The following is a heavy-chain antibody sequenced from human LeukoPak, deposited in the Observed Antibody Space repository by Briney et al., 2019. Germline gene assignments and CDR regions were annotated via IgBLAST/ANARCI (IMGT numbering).Heavy chain of an antibody. V-gene: IGHV1-18*01. CDR1: GYTFTHHG. D-gene: IGHD6-19*01. J-gene: IGHJ4*02. Sequence: ASVKVSCKASGYTFTHHGISWVRQAPGQGLEWMGWISCYNGDTNYAQKFQGRVTMSTATSTSTAYLELTGLRSDDTAVYYSMRDPTNTSGRYAYFDYWGQGTLVTVSS. CDR3: MRDPTNTSGRYAYFDY. CDR2: ISCYNGDT.